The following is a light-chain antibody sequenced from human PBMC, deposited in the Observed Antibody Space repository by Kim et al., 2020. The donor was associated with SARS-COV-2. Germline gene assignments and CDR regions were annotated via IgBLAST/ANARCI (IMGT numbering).Light chain of an antibody. CDR2: SND. J-gene: IGLJ2*01. CDR1: SSNVGGNS. CDR3: ASWDDSLNGLVV. Sequence: LTQPPSASGTPGQEISISCSGTSSNVGGNSVSWYKQLPGQAPQLLIHSNDQRPSGVPDRFSASKSVTSASLAISGLQSEDEADYYCASWDDSLNGLVVFGGGTQLTVL. V-gene: IGLV1-44*01.